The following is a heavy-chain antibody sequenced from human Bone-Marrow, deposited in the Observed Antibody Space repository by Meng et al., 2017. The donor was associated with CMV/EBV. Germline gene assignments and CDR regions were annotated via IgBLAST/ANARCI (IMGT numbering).Heavy chain of an antibody. CDR3: ARTIAARPSYYYYGMDV. Sequence: GESLKISCAASGFTFSSYSMNWVRQAPGKGLEWVAVISYDGSNKYYADSVKGRFTISRDNSKNTLYLQMNSLRAEDTAVYYCARTIAARPSYYYYGMDVWGQATTVTFSS. V-gene: IGHV3-30*03. CDR1: GFTFSSYS. D-gene: IGHD6-6*01. CDR2: ISYDGSNK. J-gene: IGHJ6*02.